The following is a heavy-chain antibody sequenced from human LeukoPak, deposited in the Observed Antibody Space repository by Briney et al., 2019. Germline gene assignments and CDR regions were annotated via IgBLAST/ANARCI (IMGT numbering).Heavy chain of an antibody. CDR2: ISGSGGST. CDR3: AKGLYCSGGSCYGYFQH. D-gene: IGHD2-15*01. J-gene: IGHJ1*01. CDR1: GFTFSSYA. V-gene: IGHV3-23*01. Sequence: GGSLRLSCAASGFTFSSYAMRWVRQAPGKGLEWVSAISGSGGSTYYADSVKGRFTISRDNSKNTLYLQMNSLRAEDTAVYYCAKGLYCSGGSCYGYFQHWGQGTLVTVSS.